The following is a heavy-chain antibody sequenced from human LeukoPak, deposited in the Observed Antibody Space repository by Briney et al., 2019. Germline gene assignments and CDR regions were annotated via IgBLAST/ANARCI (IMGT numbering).Heavy chain of an antibody. CDR2: IYYSGST. J-gene: IGHJ3*02. D-gene: IGHD2-21*02. CDR3: ARNMTAISRLDVFDI. CDR1: GGSMSSSGQY. Sequence: PSETLSLTCTVAGGSMSSSGQYWGWIRQSPVKGLEWIGGIYYSGSTYYNPSLKSRVTISVDTSKNQFSLELRSVTAADTAIYYCARNMTAISRLDVFDIWGPGTMVTVS. V-gene: IGHV4-39*01.